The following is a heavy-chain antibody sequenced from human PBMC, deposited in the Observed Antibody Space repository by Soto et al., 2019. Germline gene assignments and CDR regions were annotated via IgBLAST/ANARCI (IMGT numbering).Heavy chain of an antibody. D-gene: IGHD3-10*01. CDR1: TFTFSSYE. CDR2: ISSSGTTI. V-gene: IGHV3-48*03. Sequence: EVQLVESGGGLVQPGGSLRLSCAASTFTFSSYEMNWVRQAPGKGLEWVSYISSSGTTIYYADSVKGRFTISRDNAKNSLYLQMNSLRAEDTAVYYCASLWFPQFKYFDYWGQGTLVTVSS. CDR3: ASLWFPQFKYFDY. J-gene: IGHJ4*02.